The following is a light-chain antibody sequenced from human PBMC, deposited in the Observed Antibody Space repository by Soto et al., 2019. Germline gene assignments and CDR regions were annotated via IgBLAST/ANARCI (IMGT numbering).Light chain of an antibody. CDR3: QQYDNYSP. J-gene: IGKJ4*02. CDR2: KAS. Sequence: IQMTQSPSTLSASVGDRVTITCRASQSISDLLAWYQQKPGEAPKLLIYKASSLESGVPSRFSGSGSGTQFSLTIISLQPDDFATYYCQQYDNYSPFGGGTKVEI. V-gene: IGKV1-5*03. CDR1: QSISDL.